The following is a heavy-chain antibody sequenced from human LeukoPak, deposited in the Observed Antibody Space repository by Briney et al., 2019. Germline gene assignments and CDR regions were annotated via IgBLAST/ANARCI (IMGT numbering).Heavy chain of an antibody. CDR3: ARVVDLDY. V-gene: IGHV3-48*03. CDR2: ISSSGSTI. J-gene: IGHJ4*02. D-gene: IGHD2-15*01. Sequence: GGSLRLSCTASGFTFSNYNMNWVRQAPEKGLEWVSYISSSGSTIYYADSVKGRFTISRDNAKNSLYLQMNSLRAKDTAVYYCARVVDLDYWGQGTLVTVSS. CDR1: GFTFSNYN.